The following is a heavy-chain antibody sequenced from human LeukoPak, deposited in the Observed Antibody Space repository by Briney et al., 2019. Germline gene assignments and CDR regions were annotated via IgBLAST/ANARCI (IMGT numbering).Heavy chain of an antibody. V-gene: IGHV4-39*01. CDR1: GGSIGSSSYY. D-gene: IGHD1-14*01. CDR3: ARRGTRWYFDY. CDR2: IHHTGST. J-gene: IGHJ4*02. Sequence: SETLSLTCTVSGGSIGSSSYYLGWIRQPPGKGPEWIGSIHHTGSTYYNLSFKSRVTISVDTSNNQFSLRLRSVTAADTAVYYCARRGTRWYFDYWGQGTLVTVSS.